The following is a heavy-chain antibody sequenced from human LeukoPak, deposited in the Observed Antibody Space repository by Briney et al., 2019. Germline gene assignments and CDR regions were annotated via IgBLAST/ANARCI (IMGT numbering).Heavy chain of an antibody. J-gene: IGHJ4*02. V-gene: IGHV5-51*01. Sequence: GESLKISCKVSGYSFTSYWIAWVRQTPGKGLEWMGIIYPGDSDTRYSPSFQGQVTISADKSISTAYLQWNSLKASDTAIYYCARRPMGGSFDYWGQGTLVTVSS. CDR1: GYSFTSYW. CDR3: ARRPMGGSFDY. D-gene: IGHD1-26*01. CDR2: IYPGDSDT.